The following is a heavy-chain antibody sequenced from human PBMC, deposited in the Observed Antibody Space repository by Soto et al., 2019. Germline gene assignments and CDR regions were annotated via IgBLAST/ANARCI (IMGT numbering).Heavy chain of an antibody. CDR1: GYTFTSYY. Sequence: QVQLVQSGAEVKKPGASVKISCKASGYTFTSYYMHWVRQAPGQGLEWMGMINPSGRSTGYAQKVQASISLTRDPSPTTVYMQLCSLGSEDPAVFSSARDSCSVWLLSYWVQVTLVTVPS. V-gene: IGHV1-46*01. D-gene: IGHD6-19*01. CDR3: ARDSCSVWLLSY. J-gene: IGHJ4*02. CDR2: INPSGRST.